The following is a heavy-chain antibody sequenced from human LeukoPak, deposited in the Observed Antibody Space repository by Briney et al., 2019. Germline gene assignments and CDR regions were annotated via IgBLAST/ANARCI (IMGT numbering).Heavy chain of an antibody. CDR1: GYSFTSYW. CDR3: ARHGSTYYDILTGYSPPGMDV. Sequence: GESLKISCKGSGYSFTSYWIGWVRQMPGKGLEWMGIIYPGDSDTRYGPSFQGQVTISADKSISTAYLQWSSLKASDTAMYYCARHGSTYYDILTGYSPPGMDVWGQGTTVTVSS. CDR2: IYPGDSDT. D-gene: IGHD3-9*01. V-gene: IGHV5-51*01. J-gene: IGHJ6*02.